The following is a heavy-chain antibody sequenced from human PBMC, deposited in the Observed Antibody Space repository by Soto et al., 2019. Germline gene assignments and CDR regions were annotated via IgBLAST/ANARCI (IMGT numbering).Heavy chain of an antibody. CDR3: ARGRITMLH. D-gene: IGHD3-10*02. CDR1: SSRGYY. J-gene: IGHJ4*02. V-gene: IGHV4-34*01. CDR2: INPSGST. Sequence: SSRGYYWSWVRQPPGKGLEWIGEINPSGSTNYNPSLKSRVTISVDTSNNQFSLNVNSVTAADTAVYYCARGRITMLHWGQGTLVTYSS.